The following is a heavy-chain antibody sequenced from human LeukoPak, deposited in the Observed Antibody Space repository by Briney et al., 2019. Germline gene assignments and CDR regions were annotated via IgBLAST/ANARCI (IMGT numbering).Heavy chain of an antibody. CDR3: ARVWDLRERPFDY. V-gene: IGHV1-2*02. CDR2: INPNSGDT. CDR1: GYTFTGYF. J-gene: IGHJ4*02. D-gene: IGHD3-16*01. Sequence: ASVKVSCKASGYTFTGYFIHWVRQAPGQGLEWMGWINPNSGDTNYAQKFQGRVSMTRDTSTRTAYLEVSSLRSDDTGVYYCARVWDLRERPFDYWGQGTLVTVSS.